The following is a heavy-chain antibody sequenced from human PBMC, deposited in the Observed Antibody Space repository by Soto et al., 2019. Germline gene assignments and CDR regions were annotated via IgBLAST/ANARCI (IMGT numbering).Heavy chain of an antibody. J-gene: IGHJ6*02. CDR1: GGTFSSYA. CDR3: ARSQGSSTSLEIYYYYYYGMDV. D-gene: IGHD2-2*01. CDR2: IIPISDTT. Sequence: QVQLVQSGAEVKKPGSSVKVSCKASGGTFSSYAISWVRQAPGQGLEWMGGIIPISDTTNYAQKFQGRVTITADESTSTAYMELSSVRSEDTAVYYCARSQGSSTSLEIYYYYYYGMDVWAQGTTVTVSS. V-gene: IGHV1-69*01.